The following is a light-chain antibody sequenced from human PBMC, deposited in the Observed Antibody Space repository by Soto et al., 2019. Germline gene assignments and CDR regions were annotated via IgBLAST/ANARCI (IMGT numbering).Light chain of an antibody. CDR1: QAILTW. CDR2: AAS. J-gene: IGKJ1*01. Sequence: DLQMTQSPSSVSASVGDRVTIPCRASQAILTWLAWYQQKPGKAPKPLIYAASNLQTVVPSRFSGSGSGTDVTLTIISLQPEDCATYYCQQANSFPRTFGQGTKVEIK. V-gene: IGKV1D-12*01. CDR3: QQANSFPRT.